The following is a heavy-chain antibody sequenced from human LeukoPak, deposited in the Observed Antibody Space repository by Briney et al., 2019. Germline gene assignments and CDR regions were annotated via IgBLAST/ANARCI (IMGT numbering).Heavy chain of an antibody. CDR2: ISSSGSTI. CDR1: GFTFSSYE. CDR3: ARDVAIPIKWYSSSWYPYYMDV. V-gene: IGHV3-48*03. J-gene: IGHJ6*03. D-gene: IGHD6-13*01. Sequence: GGSLRLSCAASGFTFSSYEMNWVRQAPGKGLEWVSYISSSGSTIYYADSVKGRFTISRDNAKNSLYLQMNSLRAEDTAVYYCARDVAIPIKWYSSSWYPYYMDVWGKGTTVTISS.